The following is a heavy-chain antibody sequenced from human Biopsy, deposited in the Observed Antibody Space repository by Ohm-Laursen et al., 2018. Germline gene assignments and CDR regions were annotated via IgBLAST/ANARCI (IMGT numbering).Heavy chain of an antibody. D-gene: IGHD5-18*01. CDR3: ARDPRDTALGIFDY. V-gene: IGHV3-33*01. J-gene: IGHJ4*02. CDR1: GFTFSSYG. CDR2: IWFDETNK. Sequence: SLRLSCAASGFTFSSYGMRWVRQAPGKGLEWVAVIWFDETNKHYADSVKGRFTISRDNSKNMLYLQMNTLRDADTAVYYCARDPRDTALGIFDYWGLGTLVTVSS.